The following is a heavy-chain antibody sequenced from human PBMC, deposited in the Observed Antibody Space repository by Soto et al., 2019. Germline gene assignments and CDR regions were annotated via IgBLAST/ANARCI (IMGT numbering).Heavy chain of an antibody. Sequence: PSETLSLTFNVSGGSISSSSYYWGWIRQPQGKGLEWIGSIYYSGSTYYNPSLKSRVTISVDTSKNQFSLRLTSVTAADTDVYYCARVRDWFDPWGQGTLVTVSS. CDR1: GGSISSSSYY. CDR2: IYYSGST. CDR3: ARVRDWFDP. J-gene: IGHJ5*02. V-gene: IGHV4-39*01.